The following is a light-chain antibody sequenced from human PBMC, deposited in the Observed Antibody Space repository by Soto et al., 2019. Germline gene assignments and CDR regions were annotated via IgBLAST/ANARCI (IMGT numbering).Light chain of an antibody. V-gene: IGKV1-9*01. J-gene: IGKJ5*01. Sequence: DLQLTQSPSFLSASVGDTVTITFRASQAIDTYFAWYQQKPGKAHKLLIYAASLLQSGVPSRFSGIGSATEFTLTINSLQPEEVASYYCQQHNSFPCIIGQGTRLEIK. CDR2: AAS. CDR1: QAIDTY. CDR3: QQHNSFPCI.